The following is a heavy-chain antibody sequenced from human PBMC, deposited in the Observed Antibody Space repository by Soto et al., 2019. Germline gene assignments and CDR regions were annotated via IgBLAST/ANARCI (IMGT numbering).Heavy chain of an antibody. V-gene: IGHV4-34*01. CDR1: GGCFSGYY. Sequence: SETLSLTCAVYGGCFSGYYWSWIRQPPGKGLEWIGEINHSGSTNYNPSLKSRVTISVDTSKNQFSLKLSSVTAADTAVYYCARHDNYYFDYWGQGTLVTVSS. D-gene: IGHD1-20*01. CDR3: ARHDNYYFDY. CDR2: INHSGST. J-gene: IGHJ4*02.